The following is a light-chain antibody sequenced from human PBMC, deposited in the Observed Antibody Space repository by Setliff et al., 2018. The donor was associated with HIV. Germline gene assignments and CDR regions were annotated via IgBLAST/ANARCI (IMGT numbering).Light chain of an antibody. CDR1: SSDVGGYKY. Sequence: LAQPASVSGSPGQSITISCTGTSSDVGGYKYVYWYQQHPGKAPKLMIYEVSNRPSGISNRFSGSKSGNTASLTISGLQAEDEADYYCSSYAGSNNYVFGTGTKVTVL. CDR2: EVS. CDR3: SSYAGSNNYV. J-gene: IGLJ1*01. V-gene: IGLV2-14*01.